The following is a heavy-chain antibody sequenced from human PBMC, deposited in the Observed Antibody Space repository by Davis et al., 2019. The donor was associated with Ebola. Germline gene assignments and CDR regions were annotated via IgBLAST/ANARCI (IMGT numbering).Heavy chain of an antibody. CDR2: ISAYNGNT. CDR1: GGTFSSYA. Sequence: ASVKVSCKASGGTFSSYAISWVRQAPGQGLEWMGWISAYNGNTNYAQKLQGRVTMTTDTSTSTAYMELRSLRSDDTAVYYCARGRDSSSWPGLAEYFQHWGQGTLVTVSS. J-gene: IGHJ1*01. D-gene: IGHD6-13*01. CDR3: ARGRDSSSWPGLAEYFQH. V-gene: IGHV1-18*01.